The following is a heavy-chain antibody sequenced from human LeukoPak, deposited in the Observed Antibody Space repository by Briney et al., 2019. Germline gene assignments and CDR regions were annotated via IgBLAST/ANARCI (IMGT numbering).Heavy chain of an antibody. CDR2: LSRSTTII. V-gene: IGHV3-48*01. Sequence: GGSLRLSCAASGFNFNIYSMNWVRQAPGKGLEWTSYLSRSTTIIYYADSVKGRFTISRDNAKSSLYLQMNSLRAEDTAMYYCARSGWYDDFDYLGQGTLATVSS. D-gene: IGHD6-19*01. CDR1: GFNFNIYS. CDR3: ARSGWYDDFDY. J-gene: IGHJ4*02.